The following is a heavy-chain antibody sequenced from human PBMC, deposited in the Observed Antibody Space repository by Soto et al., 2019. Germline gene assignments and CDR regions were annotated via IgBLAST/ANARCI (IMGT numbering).Heavy chain of an antibody. CDR3: ARHRGLHYSGYNSYYYYGMDV. Sequence: PGESLKISCKGSGYSFSTYLINWVRQMPGKGLEWMGRIDPSDSSTNYSPSFQGHVAISADKSISTAFLQWSSLKTSDTAKYYCARHRGLHYSGYNSYYYYGMDVWGQGTTVTVSS. V-gene: IGHV5-10-1*01. CDR2: IDPSDSST. D-gene: IGHD2-21*01. CDR1: GYSFSTYL. J-gene: IGHJ6*02.